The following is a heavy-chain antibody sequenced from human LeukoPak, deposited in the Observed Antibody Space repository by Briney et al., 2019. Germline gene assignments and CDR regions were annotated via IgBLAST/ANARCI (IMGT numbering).Heavy chain of an antibody. CDR3: ARAVSGRFDY. D-gene: IGHD6-19*01. CDR1: GGSMSPYH. CDR2: IYYSGST. J-gene: IGHJ4*02. V-gene: IGHV4-59*08. Sequence: SETLSLTCTVSGGSMSPYHWGWIRQPPGKGLEWTGYIYYSGSTNYNPSLNSRVTISVDASKNQFSLRLSSVTAADTAIYYCARAVSGRFDYWGQGTLVTVSS.